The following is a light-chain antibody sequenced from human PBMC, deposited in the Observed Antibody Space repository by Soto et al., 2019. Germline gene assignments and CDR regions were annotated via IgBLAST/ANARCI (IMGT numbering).Light chain of an antibody. V-gene: IGLV2-14*01. CDR3: SSYTSSSTLLYV. J-gene: IGLJ1*01. Sequence: QSVLTQPASVSGSPGHSITISCTGTSSDVGGYNYVSWYQQHPGKAPKLMIYDVSNRPSGVSNRFSGSKSGNTASLTISGLQAEDEADYYCSSYTSSSTLLYVFGTGTKVTVL. CDR1: SSDVGGYNY. CDR2: DVS.